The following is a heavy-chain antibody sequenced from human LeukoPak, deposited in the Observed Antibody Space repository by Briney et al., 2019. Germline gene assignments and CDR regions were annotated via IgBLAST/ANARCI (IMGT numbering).Heavy chain of an antibody. CDR2: IFYSGST. D-gene: IGHD3-3*01. Sequence: SETLSLTCTVSGGSISSYYWGWIRQPPGKGLEWIGSIFYSGSTYYNPSLKSRVTISVDTSKKEFSLKLSSVTAADTAVYYCARVYDFWSGYYDHWGQGTLVTVSS. J-gene: IGHJ4*02. V-gene: IGHV4-39*07. CDR1: GGSISSYY. CDR3: ARVYDFWSGYYDH.